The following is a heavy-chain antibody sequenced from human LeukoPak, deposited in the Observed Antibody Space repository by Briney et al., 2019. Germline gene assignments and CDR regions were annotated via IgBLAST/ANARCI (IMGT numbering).Heavy chain of an antibody. CDR2: IYYSGST. V-gene: IGHV4-59*01. J-gene: IGHJ4*02. CDR1: GGSISSYY. CDR3: ARGASGYDLWGDY. Sequence: PSETLSLTCTVSGGSISSYYWSWIRQPPGKGLEWIGYIYYSGSTNYNPSLKSRVTISVDTSKNQFSLKLSSVTAADTAVYYCARGASGYDLWGDYWGQGILVTVSS. D-gene: IGHD5-12*01.